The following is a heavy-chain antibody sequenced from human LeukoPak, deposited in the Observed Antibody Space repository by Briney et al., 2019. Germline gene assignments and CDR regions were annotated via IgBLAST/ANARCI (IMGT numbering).Heavy chain of an antibody. CDR3: AKGGGYYYDSRRKNWFDP. CDR2: IKEDGSEK. CDR1: GFTFSKYW. D-gene: IGHD3-22*01. J-gene: IGHJ5*02. V-gene: IGHV3-7*03. Sequence: PGGSLRLSCAASGFTFSKYWMSWVRQAPGKGLEWVANIKEDGSEKYYVDSVKGRFTISRDNAKNSLYLQMNSLRAEDTALYYCAKGGGYYYDSRRKNWFDPWGQGTLVTVSS.